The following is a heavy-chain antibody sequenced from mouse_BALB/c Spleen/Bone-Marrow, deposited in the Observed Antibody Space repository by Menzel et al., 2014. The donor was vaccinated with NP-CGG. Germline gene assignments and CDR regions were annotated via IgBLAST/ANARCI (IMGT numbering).Heavy chain of an antibody. CDR1: GFAFSRYD. Sequence: LVESGGGLGKPGGSLKLSCAAYGFAFSRYDMSWVRQTPEKRLEWVAYISSGGGSTYYPDTVKGRFTISRDNAKNTLYLQMHSLKSEDTAMYYCARHDYYGNPFAYWGQATLTPISA. CDR2: ISSGGGST. J-gene: IGHJ3*01. CDR3: ARHDYYGNPFAY. V-gene: IGHV5-12-1*01. D-gene: IGHD2-1*01.